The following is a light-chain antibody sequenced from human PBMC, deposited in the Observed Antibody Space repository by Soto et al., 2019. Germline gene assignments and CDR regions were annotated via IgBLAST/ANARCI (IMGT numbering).Light chain of an antibody. CDR3: QQRSNWPLT. Sequence: LLTQSTNTLSLSHGERATLSCRASQRVSSYLAWYQQRPGQAPRLLIYDASSRATGIPARFSGSGFGTDFTLTIASLEPEDFAVYYCQQRSNWPLTFGGGTKVDIK. CDR1: QRVSSY. J-gene: IGKJ4*01. V-gene: IGKV3-11*01. CDR2: DAS.